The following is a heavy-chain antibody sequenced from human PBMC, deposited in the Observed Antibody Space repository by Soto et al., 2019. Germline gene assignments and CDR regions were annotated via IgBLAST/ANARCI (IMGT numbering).Heavy chain of an antibody. CDR1: GGSFSGYY. D-gene: IGHD4-4*01. CDR2: INHSGST. CDR3: ARAFDYSKYYYYYYGMDV. V-gene: IGHV4-34*01. J-gene: IGHJ6*02. Sequence: QVQLQQWGAGLLKPSETLSLTRAVYGGSFSGYYWSWIRQPPGKGLEWIGEINHSGSTNYNPSLKSRVTISVDTSKNQFSLKLSSVTAADTAVYYCARAFDYSKYYYYYYGMDVWGQGTTVTVSS.